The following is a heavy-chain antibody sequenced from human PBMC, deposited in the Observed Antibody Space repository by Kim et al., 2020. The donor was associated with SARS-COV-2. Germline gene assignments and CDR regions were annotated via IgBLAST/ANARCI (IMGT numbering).Heavy chain of an antibody. D-gene: IGHD6-13*01. CDR2: ISSSGSTI. CDR1: GFTFSDYY. Sequence: GGSLRLSCAASGFTFSDYYMSWIRQAPGKGLEWVSYISSSGSTIYYADSVKGRFTISRDNAKNSLYLQMNSLRAEDTAVYYCARDRSYSSIQTYYFDYWGQGTLVTVSS. J-gene: IGHJ4*02. V-gene: IGHV3-11*01. CDR3: ARDRSYSSIQTYYFDY.